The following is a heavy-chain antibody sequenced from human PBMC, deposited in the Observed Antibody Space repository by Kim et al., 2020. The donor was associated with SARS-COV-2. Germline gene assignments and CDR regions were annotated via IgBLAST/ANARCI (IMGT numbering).Heavy chain of an antibody. V-gene: IGHV3-21*01. D-gene: IGHD2-21*02. J-gene: IGHJ5*02. Sequence: GGSLRLSCAASGFTFSSYSMNWVRQAPGKGLEWVSSISSSSSYIYYADSVKGRFTISRDNAKNSLYLQMNSLRAEDTAVYYCARDKLVVTAPYNWFDPWGQGTLVTVSS. CDR1: GFTFSSYS. CDR3: ARDKLVVTAPYNWFDP. CDR2: ISSSSSYI.